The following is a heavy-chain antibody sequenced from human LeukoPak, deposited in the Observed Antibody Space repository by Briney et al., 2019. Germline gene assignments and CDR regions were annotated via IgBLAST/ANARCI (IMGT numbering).Heavy chain of an antibody. CDR2: ISSSADTV. D-gene: IGHD3-10*01. CDR3: ARDPTYFYGSGTYSHYYGMDV. V-gene: IGHV3-48*03. Sequence: GGSLRLSCPGTGFIFSSYEMNWVRQAPGKGLEWLSYISSSADTVHYAGSVKGRITVSRDNAKNSLYLQMNSLRVEDTAVYYCARDPTYFYGSGTYSHYYGMDVWGQGTTVTVSS. J-gene: IGHJ6*02. CDR1: GFIFSSYE.